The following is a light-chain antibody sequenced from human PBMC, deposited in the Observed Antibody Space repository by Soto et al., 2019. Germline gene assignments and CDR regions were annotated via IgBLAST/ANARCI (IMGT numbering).Light chain of an antibody. V-gene: IGKV1-27*01. CDR1: QDISNY. J-gene: IGKJ4*01. Sequence: DIQMTQSPSSLSASVGDSVTITCRASQDISNYLAWYQQKPGKVPKLLIYAASTLQSGVPSRFSDSGSGTDFTLTISSLQPEDVATYYCQKYNNAPQLTFGGGTKVDIK. CDR2: AAS. CDR3: QKYNNAPQLT.